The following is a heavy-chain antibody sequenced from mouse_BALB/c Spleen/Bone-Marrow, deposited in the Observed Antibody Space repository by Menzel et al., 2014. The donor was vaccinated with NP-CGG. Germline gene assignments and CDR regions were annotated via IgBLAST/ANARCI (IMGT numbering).Heavy chain of an antibody. CDR1: GFNIKDTY. V-gene: IGHV14-3*02. J-gene: IGHJ3*01. Sequence: DVQLQESGAELVKPGASVKLSCTVSGFNIKDTYMHWVKQRPEQGLEWIGRIDPANGNTKYDPKFQGKATITADTSSNTTYLQLSSLTSEDTAVYYCARGSDGFAYGGQGTLVTVTA. CDR2: IDPANGNT. CDR3: ARGSDGFAY.